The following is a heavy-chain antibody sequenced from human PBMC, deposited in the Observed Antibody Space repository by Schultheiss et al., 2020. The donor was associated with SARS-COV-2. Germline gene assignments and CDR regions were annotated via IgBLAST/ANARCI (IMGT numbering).Heavy chain of an antibody. CDR3: AKSSGYYLGAFDI. CDR2: ISGSGGST. J-gene: IGHJ3*02. CDR1: GFTFSSYA. V-gene: IGHV3-23*01. D-gene: IGHD3-22*01. Sequence: GGSLRLSCAASGFTFSSYAMTWVRQAPGKGLEWVSTISGSGGSTYYADSVKGRFTISRDNSKNTLYLQMNSLRAEDTAVYYCAKSSGYYLGAFDIWGQGTMVTVSS.